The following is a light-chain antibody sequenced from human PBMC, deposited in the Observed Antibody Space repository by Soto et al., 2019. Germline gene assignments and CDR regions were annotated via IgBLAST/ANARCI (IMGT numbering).Light chain of an antibody. CDR2: AAS. CDR1: ESVTSS. V-gene: IGKV3-15*01. J-gene: IGKJ1*01. CDR3: QQYNIWPLWT. Sequence: EIVMTQSPATLSVSPGDRATLSCMASESVTSSLAWYQQKPGQPPRLLIYAASTRATDVPARFSGGGSETEFTLTISSLQSEDFAVYFCQQYNIWPLWTFGQGTKVHIK.